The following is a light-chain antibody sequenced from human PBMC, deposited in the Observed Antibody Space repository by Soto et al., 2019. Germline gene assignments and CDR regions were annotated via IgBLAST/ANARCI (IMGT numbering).Light chain of an antibody. J-gene: IGLJ1*01. Sequence: QSALTQPASVSGSPGQSITISCTGTSSDVGGYNYVSWYQQHPGKAPKVMIYDVSNRPSGVSNRFSGSKSGYTASLTISGLQAEDEADYYCTSYTSSSTLYVLGTGTKLTVL. CDR3: TSYTSSSTLYV. CDR1: SSDVGGYNY. V-gene: IGLV2-14*01. CDR2: DVS.